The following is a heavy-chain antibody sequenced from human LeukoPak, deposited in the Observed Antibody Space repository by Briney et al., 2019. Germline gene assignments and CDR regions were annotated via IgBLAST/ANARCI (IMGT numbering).Heavy chain of an antibody. V-gene: IGHV1-2*02. CDR3: ATSELRRLDAFDI. Sequence: ASVKVSCKASGYTFTGYYMHWVRQAPGQGLEWMGWINPNSGGTNYAQKFQGRVTMTRDTSISTAYMELSRLRSDGTAVYYCATSELRRLDAFDIWGQGTMVTVSS. D-gene: IGHD1-26*01. CDR2: INPNSGGT. J-gene: IGHJ3*02. CDR1: GYTFTGYY.